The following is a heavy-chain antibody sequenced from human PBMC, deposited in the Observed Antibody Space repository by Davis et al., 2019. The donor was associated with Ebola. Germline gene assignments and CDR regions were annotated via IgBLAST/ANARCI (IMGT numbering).Heavy chain of an antibody. CDR2: ISAYNGNT. CDR1: GYTFTSYG. Sequence: ASVKVSCKASGYTFTSYGISWVRQAPGQGLEWMGWISAYNGNTNYAQKLQGRVTMTTDTSTSTAYMELRSLRSDDTAVYYCARDPVYNWNYSAWWFDPWGQGTLVTVSS. J-gene: IGHJ5*02. V-gene: IGHV1-18*04. CDR3: ARDPVYNWNYSAWWFDP. D-gene: IGHD1-7*01.